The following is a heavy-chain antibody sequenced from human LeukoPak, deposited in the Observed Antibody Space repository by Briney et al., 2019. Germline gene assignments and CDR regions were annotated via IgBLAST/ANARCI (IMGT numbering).Heavy chain of an antibody. CDR2: INIDGSDI. J-gene: IGHJ4*02. D-gene: IGHD7-27*01. CDR1: GFTFRDYW. Sequence: GGSLRLSCAASGFTFRDYWMHWVRQAPGKGLVWVSRINIDGSDITYADSVKGRFTISRDNAKNTLYLQMNSLRAEDTAVYYCARDRSTTNGGFDSWGQGSLVTVSS. V-gene: IGHV3-74*01. CDR3: ARDRSTTNGGFDS.